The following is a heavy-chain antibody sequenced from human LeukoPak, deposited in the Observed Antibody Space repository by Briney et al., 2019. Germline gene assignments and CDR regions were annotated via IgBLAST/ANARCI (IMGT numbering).Heavy chain of an antibody. CDR1: VYAFTAYY. CDR3: ARDLASTPYWELDY. D-gene: IGHD1-26*01. CDR2: INPNSGDT. V-gene: IGHV1-2*06. J-gene: IGHJ4*02. Sequence: ASVKVSRKASVYAFTAYYIHWVRRAPGQGLEWMGRINPNSGDTDYAQEFQGRVTMTRDTSITTAQMELTRLRSDDTPVYYCARDLASTPYWELDYWGQGTLLTVSS.